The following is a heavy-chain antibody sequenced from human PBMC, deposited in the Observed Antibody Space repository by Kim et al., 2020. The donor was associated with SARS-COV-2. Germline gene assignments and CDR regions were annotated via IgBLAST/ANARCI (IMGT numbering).Heavy chain of an antibody. CDR3: ARDGGGSGYDYGGDY. Sequence: PSLSSRVAISVDKSKNQFSLKLSSVTAADTAVYYCARDGGGSGYDYGGDYWGQGTLVTVSS. V-gene: IGHV4-4*02. J-gene: IGHJ4*02. D-gene: IGHD5-12*01.